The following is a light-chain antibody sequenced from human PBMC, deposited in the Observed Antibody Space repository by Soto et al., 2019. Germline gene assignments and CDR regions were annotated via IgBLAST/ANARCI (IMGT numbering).Light chain of an antibody. CDR2: GAS. Sequence: EIVLTQSPGTLSLSPGERATLSCRASQSVDSNFLAWYQQKPGQAPSLLIYGASRRAAGIPDRFSGSGSGADFTLTISRLEPEDCAVYYCQQYGSSPQTFGQGTKVEIK. J-gene: IGKJ1*01. CDR3: QQYGSSPQT. V-gene: IGKV3-20*01. CDR1: QSVDSNF.